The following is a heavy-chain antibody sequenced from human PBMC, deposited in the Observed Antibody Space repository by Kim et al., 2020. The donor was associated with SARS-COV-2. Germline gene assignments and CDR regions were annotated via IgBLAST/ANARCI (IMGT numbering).Heavy chain of an antibody. CDR3: ARHLREGIAGSGGYYFDY. CDR1: GGSISSSSYY. D-gene: IGHD6-19*01. Sequence: SETLSLTCTVSGGSISSSSYYWGWIRQPPGKGLEWIGSIYYSGSTYYNPSLKSRVTLSVDTSKNQSFLKLSLVTAADTAVYYCARHLREGIAGSGGYYFDYWGQGTLVTVSS. CDR2: IYYSGST. V-gene: IGHV4-39*01. J-gene: IGHJ4*02.